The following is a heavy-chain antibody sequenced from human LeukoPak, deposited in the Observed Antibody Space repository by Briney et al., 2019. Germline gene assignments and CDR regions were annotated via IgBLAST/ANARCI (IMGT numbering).Heavy chain of an antibody. CDR1: GYTFSSYG. D-gene: IGHD3-22*01. V-gene: IGHV1-18*01. Sequence: ASVKVSCKASGYTFSSYGITWVRQAPGQGPEWMGWISAYNGNTNYAQKFQGRVTMTTDTSTSTAYMELRSLRSDDTDVYYCARGGVDSSGYYLITIDYWGQGILVTVSS. CDR3: ARGGVDSSGYYLITIDY. J-gene: IGHJ4*02. CDR2: ISAYNGNT.